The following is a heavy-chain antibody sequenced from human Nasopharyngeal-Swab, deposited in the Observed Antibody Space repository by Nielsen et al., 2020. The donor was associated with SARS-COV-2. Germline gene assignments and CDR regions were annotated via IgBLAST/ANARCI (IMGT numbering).Heavy chain of an antibody. D-gene: IGHD6-6*01. CDR2: INHSGST. CDR3: AGRPYSSSYWFDP. CDR1: GGSFSGYY. J-gene: IGHJ5*02. V-gene: IGHV4-34*01. Sequence: SETLSLTCAVYGGSFSGYYWRWIRQPPGKGLEWIGEINHSGSTNYNPSLKSRVTISVDTSKDQFSLKLSSVTAADTAVYYCAGRPYSSSYWFDPWGQGTLVTVSS.